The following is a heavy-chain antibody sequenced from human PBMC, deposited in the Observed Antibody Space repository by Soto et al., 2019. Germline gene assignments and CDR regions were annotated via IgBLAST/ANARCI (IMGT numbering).Heavy chain of an antibody. V-gene: IGHV1-3*01. Sequence: QVRLEQSGADVKTPGASVKVSCQASGYTFNIYAIHWVRQAPGQRPEWMGWMNAGNGNTEYSPKFHGRVTMTRDRYARSAYMELSGLPSEDTAVYYCASDCTYCGVVTGREAFDIWGQGTMVTVS. CDR1: GYTFNIYA. D-gene: IGHD2-21*01. J-gene: IGHJ3*02. CDR2: MNAGNGNT. CDR3: ASDCTYCGVVTGREAFDI.